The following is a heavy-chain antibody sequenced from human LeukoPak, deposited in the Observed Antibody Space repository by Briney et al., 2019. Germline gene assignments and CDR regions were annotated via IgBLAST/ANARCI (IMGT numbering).Heavy chain of an antibody. V-gene: IGHV4-39*01. J-gene: IGHJ2*01. Sequence: PSETLSLTCTVSGGSISSSSYYWGWIRQPPGKGLEWIGSIYYSGNTNYNPSLKSRVTISVDTSKNQFSLKLSSVTAADTAVYYCARHVQVVVRGVLGRSKEHWYFDLWGRGTLVTVSS. CDR3: ARHVQVVVRGVLGRSKEHWYFDL. D-gene: IGHD3-10*01. CDR2: IYYSGNT. CDR1: GGSISSSSYY.